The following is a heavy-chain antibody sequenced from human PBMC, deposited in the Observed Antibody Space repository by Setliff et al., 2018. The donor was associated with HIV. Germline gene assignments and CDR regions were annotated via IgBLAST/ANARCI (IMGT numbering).Heavy chain of an antibody. Sequence: GSLRLSCAASGFTFSDYYMSWIRQAPGKGLEWVSYISTSGSPIYYADSVKGRFTISRDNAKNTLYLQMNSLRAEDTAVYYCAKGGFLEWSEYYYYYYYMDVWGKGTTVTVSS. D-gene: IGHD3-3*01. V-gene: IGHV3-11*01. CDR2: ISTSGSPI. J-gene: IGHJ6*03. CDR1: GFTFSDYY. CDR3: AKGGFLEWSEYYYYYYYMDV.